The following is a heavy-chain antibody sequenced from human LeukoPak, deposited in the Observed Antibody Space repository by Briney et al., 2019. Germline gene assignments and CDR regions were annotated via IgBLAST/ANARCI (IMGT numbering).Heavy chain of an antibody. CDR1: GGSISSSSYY. Sequence: KTSETLSLTCTVSGGSISSSSYYWGWIRQPPGKGLEWIGSTHYSGSTYYNPSLKSRVTIFVDTSKNQFSLKLSSVTAADTAVYYCAKGLRYLSFNDAFDIWGQGTMVTVSS. D-gene: IGHD3-9*01. CDR2: THYSGST. V-gene: IGHV4-39*01. J-gene: IGHJ3*02. CDR3: AKGLRYLSFNDAFDI.